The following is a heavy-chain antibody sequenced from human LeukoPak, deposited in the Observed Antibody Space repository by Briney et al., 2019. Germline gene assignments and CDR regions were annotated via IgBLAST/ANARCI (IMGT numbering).Heavy chain of an antibody. D-gene: IGHD3-10*01. Sequence: SQTLSLTCAISGDSVSSHSAAWNWIRQSPSRGLEWQGRTYYRSKWFNDYAVSVKSRLTINADTSKNQFSLQLNSVSPEDTAVYYCARDSDYYASGTYYRVGFDPWGQGTLVTVSS. J-gene: IGHJ5*02. CDR1: GDSVSSHSAA. CDR2: TYYRSKWFN. CDR3: ARDSDYYASGTYYRVGFDP. V-gene: IGHV6-1*01.